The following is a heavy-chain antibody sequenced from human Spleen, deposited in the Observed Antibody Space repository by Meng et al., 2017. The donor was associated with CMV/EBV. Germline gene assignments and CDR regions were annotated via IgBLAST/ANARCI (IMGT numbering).Heavy chain of an antibody. D-gene: IGHD3-10*01. Sequence: FSASVMHWVRQAPGKGLEYVSLISSDGAITYYADSVIGRFTISRDNFKNTLYLQMGSLRIEDTAVYYCARERGRIGDVDPGVSGYLDYWGQGALVTVSS. V-gene: IGHV3-64*02. CDR1: FSASV. CDR3: ARERGRIGDVDPGVSGYLDY. J-gene: IGHJ4*02. CDR2: ISSDGAIT.